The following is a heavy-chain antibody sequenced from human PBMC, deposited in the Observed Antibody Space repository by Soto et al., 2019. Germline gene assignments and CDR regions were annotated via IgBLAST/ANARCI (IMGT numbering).Heavy chain of an antibody. CDR1: CSSISSYY. D-gene: IGHD3-3*01. J-gene: IGHJ6*02. Sequence: SETLSLTGTVACSSISSYYWCWIRQPPGKRLEWIGYIYYRGSTNYTPSLKSRVTISVDTSKNQFSLKLSSVTAADTAVYYCARGNFWSGYSYHYYYYGMDVWRQGTTVTVSS. CDR3: ARGNFWSGYSYHYYYYGMDV. CDR2: IYYRGST. V-gene: IGHV4-59*01.